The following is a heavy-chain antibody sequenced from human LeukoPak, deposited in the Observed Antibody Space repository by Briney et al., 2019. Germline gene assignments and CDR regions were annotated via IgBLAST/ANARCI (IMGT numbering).Heavy chain of an antibody. CDR3: AREQVNYYDSSGYPPIYWYFDL. D-gene: IGHD3-22*01. J-gene: IGHJ2*01. CDR2: INPSGGST. CDR1: GYIFTSYY. V-gene: IGHV1-46*01. Sequence: GASVKVSCKASGYIFTSYYMHWVRQAPGQGLEWMGIINPSGGSTSYAQKFQGRVTMTRDTSTSTVYMELSSLRSEDTAVYYCAREQVNYYDSSGYPPIYWYFDLWGRGTLVTVSS.